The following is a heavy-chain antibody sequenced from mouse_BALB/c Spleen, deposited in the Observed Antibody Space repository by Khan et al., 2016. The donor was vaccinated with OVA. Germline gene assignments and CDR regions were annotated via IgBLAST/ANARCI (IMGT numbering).Heavy chain of an antibody. CDR1: GYSITNGYG. CDR3: ARTARIKY. D-gene: IGHD1-2*01. J-gene: IGHJ2*01. Sequence: EVQLQESGPGLVKPSQSLSLTCTVTGYSITNGYGWNWIRQFPGNKLEWMGYISYSGSTNYNPSLKSRISITRDTSKNQFFLQLNYVTTEDTATYYCARTARIKYWGQGTTLTVSS. CDR2: ISYSGST. V-gene: IGHV3-2*02.